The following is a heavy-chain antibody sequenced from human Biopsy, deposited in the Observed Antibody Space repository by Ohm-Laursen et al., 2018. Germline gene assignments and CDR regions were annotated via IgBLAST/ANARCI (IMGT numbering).Heavy chain of an antibody. CDR3: ARLYRLDDYWNDDPPDAFDV. Sequence: SETLSLTCTVSGGSTSSDYWSWIRQSPGQGLEWIGYISNSGSTNYNPSLRGRVTISVDTSKNQFSLKLSSVTAADTAVFFCARLYRLDDYWNDDPPDAFDVWGQGTRVTVSS. CDR2: ISNSGST. D-gene: IGHD3-3*01. V-gene: IGHV4-59*01. J-gene: IGHJ3*01. CDR1: GGSTSSDY.